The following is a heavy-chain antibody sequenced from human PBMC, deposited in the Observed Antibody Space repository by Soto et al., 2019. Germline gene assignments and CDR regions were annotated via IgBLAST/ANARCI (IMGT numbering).Heavy chain of an antibody. CDR1: GYTFTSYD. Sequence: QVQLVQSGAEVKKPGASVKVSCKASGYTFTSYDINWVRQATGQGLEWMGWMNPNFGNTGYAQKFQGRVTMTRNPSISTSYMEFSSLRSEDTAVDYCARVSSLAGTGWFDPWGQGTLVTVSS. CDR2: MNPNFGNT. J-gene: IGHJ5*02. V-gene: IGHV1-8*01. D-gene: IGHD6-13*01. CDR3: ARVSSLAGTGWFDP.